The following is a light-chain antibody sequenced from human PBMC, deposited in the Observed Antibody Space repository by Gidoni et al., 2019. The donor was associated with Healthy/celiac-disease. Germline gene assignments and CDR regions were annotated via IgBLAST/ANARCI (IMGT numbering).Light chain of an antibody. V-gene: IGLV3-9*01. Sequence: SSALTLTPPVPADRGQTARITCGGNNIGSKNVHLYQQKPGQAPVLVIYRDSNRPSGIPERFSGSDSGNTATLTISRAQAGDEADYYCQVWDSSTLVVFGGGTKLTVL. CDR2: RDS. CDR3: QVWDSSTLVV. CDR1: NIGSKN. J-gene: IGLJ2*01.